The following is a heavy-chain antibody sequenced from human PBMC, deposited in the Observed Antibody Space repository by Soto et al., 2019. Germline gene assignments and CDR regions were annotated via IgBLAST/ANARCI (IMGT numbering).Heavy chain of an antibody. Sequence: QITLKESGPPLVKPTQTLTLTCTFSGFSLSTSGVGVGGIRQPPGKALEWLELIYWDDDKRYSPTLKSRLTITRDTSKNQVVLTMTNMDPVDTATFYCAHLLGGCSSTGCSPIRFDFWGQGTLVTVSS. CDR1: GFSLSTSGVG. CDR2: IYWDDDK. J-gene: IGHJ4*02. CDR3: AHLLGGCSSTGCSPIRFDF. V-gene: IGHV2-5*02. D-gene: IGHD2-2*01.